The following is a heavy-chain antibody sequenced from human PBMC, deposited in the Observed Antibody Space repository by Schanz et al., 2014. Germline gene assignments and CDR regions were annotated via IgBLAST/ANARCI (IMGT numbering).Heavy chain of an antibody. Sequence: EVELVESGGGLVQPGGSLRLSCAASGFSFSDHAMDWVRQAAGKGLEWVGRVRKKEFSDDTEEYAASVRGRFTISRDDSKNVVNLQMNGLKTEDTAMYYCARGGFGEVSYFDYWGQGTLXTVSS. V-gene: IGHV3-72*01. J-gene: IGHJ4*02. CDR2: VRKKEFSDDTE. D-gene: IGHD3-10*01. CDR1: GFSFSDHA. CDR3: ARGGFGEVSYFDY.